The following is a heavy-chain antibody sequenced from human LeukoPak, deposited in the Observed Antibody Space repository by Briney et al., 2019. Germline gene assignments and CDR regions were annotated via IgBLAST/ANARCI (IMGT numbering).Heavy chain of an antibody. CDR1: GGPFSSYY. Sequence: SETLSLTCAVYGGPFSSYYWTWIRQSPGKGLEWIGEINHNKTTNYNPSLTSRVTISVDRSKNQFSLKLSSVTAADTAVYYCAREVVRGENYYGMDVWGQGTTVTVSS. CDR3: AREVVRGENYYGMDV. J-gene: IGHJ6*02. V-gene: IGHV4-34*01. D-gene: IGHD3-10*01. CDR2: INHNKTT.